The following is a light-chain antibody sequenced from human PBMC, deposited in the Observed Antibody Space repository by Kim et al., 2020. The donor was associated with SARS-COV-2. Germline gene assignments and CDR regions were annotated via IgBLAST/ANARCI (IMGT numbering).Light chain of an antibody. CDR2: GAS. CDR1: ESVFYNSNNKNY. V-gene: IGKV4-1*01. CDR3: QQYSSPPWS. J-gene: IGKJ2*03. Sequence: ATINCNSSESVFYNSNNKNYLAWYQQKPGQPPKLLIYGASTRESGVPDRFSGGGSGTDFTLTVDSLQAEDVAVYYCQQYSSPPWSFGQGTKLEI.